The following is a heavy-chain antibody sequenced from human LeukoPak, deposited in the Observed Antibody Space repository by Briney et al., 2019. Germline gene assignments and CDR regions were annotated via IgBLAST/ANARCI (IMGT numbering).Heavy chain of an antibody. D-gene: IGHD6-19*01. CDR1: GFIFSTYG. V-gene: IGHV3-33*08. CDR2: IWYDGVKK. J-gene: IGHJ4*02. Sequence: PGGSLRLFCAASGFIFSTYGMSWVRQAPGKGLEWVAVIWYDGVKKYYADSVMGRFPISRDTSKNTLYLQMNSLRDEDTAVHYCAAVLAEGYIDYWGQGTLVTVSS. CDR3: AAVLAEGYIDY.